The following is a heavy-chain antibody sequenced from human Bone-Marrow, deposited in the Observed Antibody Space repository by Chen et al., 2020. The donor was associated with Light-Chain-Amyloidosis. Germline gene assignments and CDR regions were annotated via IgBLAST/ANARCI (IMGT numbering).Heavy chain of an antibody. D-gene: IGHD1-26*01. J-gene: IGHJ4*02. V-gene: IGHV3-30*02. CDR1: GFTFSRHG. CDR2: IRYDGSNK. Sequence: QVQLVESGGGVVQPGGSLRLSCAASGFTFSRHGMHWVRQAPGKGLEWVAFIRYDGSNKYYADSVKGRFTISRDNSKNTLYLQMNSLRSEDTAVYYCARSGSGSFTSGYDYWGQGTLVTVSS. CDR3: ARSGSGSFTSGYDY.